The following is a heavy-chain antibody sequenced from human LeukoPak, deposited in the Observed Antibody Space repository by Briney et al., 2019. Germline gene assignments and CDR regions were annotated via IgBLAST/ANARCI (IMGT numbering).Heavy chain of an antibody. CDR3: ASLYSSSSPASNYYYYGMVV. Sequence: GGSLRLSCAASGFTFSSYGMHWVRQAPGKGLEWVAVILYDGSNKYYADSVKGRFTISRDNSKNTLYLQMNSLRAEDTAVYYCASLYSSSSPASNYYYYGMVVWGQGTTVTVSS. D-gene: IGHD6-6*01. J-gene: IGHJ6*02. CDR1: GFTFSSYG. CDR2: ILYDGSNK. V-gene: IGHV3-33*01.